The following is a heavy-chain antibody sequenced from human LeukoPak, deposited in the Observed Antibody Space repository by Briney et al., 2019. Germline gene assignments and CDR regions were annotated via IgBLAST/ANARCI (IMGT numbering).Heavy chain of an antibody. J-gene: IGHJ4*02. Sequence: GGSRRLSCAASGFTVSSNYMSWVRQAPGKGLEWVSLIYSGGSTYYADSVKGRFTISTDTSKNTLYLQMNSLRAEDTAVYYCATHLMGQWFYFDYWGQGTLVTVSS. CDR1: GFTVSSNY. D-gene: IGHD3-22*01. V-gene: IGHV3-53*01. CDR2: IYSGGST. CDR3: ATHLMGQWFYFDY.